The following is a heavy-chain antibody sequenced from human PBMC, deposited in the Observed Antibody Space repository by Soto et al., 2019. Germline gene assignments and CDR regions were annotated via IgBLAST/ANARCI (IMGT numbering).Heavy chain of an antibody. J-gene: IGHJ4*02. CDR2: VSYDGTIQ. CDR3: ASGRSYEVCDY. CDR1: GFTFNFYT. Sequence: QMQLVESGGGVVQPGRSLRLSCGVSGFTFNFYTMHWVRQTPGMGLQWVAAVSYDGTIQYYADSVRGRFTISRDNSKNTRSLQMNSLKAEDTAVYYCASGRSYEVCDYWGQGTLVTVSS. V-gene: IGHV3-30-3*01. D-gene: IGHD2-15*01.